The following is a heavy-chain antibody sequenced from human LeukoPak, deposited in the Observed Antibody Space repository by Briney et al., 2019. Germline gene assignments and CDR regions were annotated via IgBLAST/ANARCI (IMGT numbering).Heavy chain of an antibody. D-gene: IGHD3-22*01. V-gene: IGHV4-34*01. CDR3: ARGIPPHYYDSSGYYYYYYYMDV. J-gene: IGHJ6*03. CDR1: GGPFSGYY. Sequence: SETLSLTCAVYGGPFSGYYWSWIRQPPGKGLEWIGEINHSGSTNYNPSLKSRVTISVDTSKNQFSLKLSSVTAADTAVYYCARGIPPHYYDSSGYYYYYYYMDVWGKGTTVTVSS. CDR2: INHSGST.